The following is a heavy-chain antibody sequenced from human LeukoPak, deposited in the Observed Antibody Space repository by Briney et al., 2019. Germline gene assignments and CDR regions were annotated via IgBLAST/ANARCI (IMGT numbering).Heavy chain of an antibody. CDR2: ISSSSSTI. D-gene: IGHD3-22*01. J-gene: IGHJ4*02. Sequence: PGGSPRLSCAASGFTFSSYSMNWVRQAPGKGLEWVSYISSSSSTIYYADSVKGRFTISRDNAKNSLYLQMNSLRAEDTAVYYCARDRPYYYDSSGLDYWGQGTLVTVSS. CDR3: ARDRPYYYDSSGLDY. CDR1: GFTFSSYS. V-gene: IGHV3-48*04.